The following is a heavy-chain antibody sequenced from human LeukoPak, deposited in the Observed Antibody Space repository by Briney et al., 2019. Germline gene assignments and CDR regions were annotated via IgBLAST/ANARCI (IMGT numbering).Heavy chain of an antibody. V-gene: IGHV3-30*02. CDR3: AKDPYYYGSGYFDY. CDR1: GFTFSSYG. D-gene: IGHD3-10*01. CDR2: IRYDGSNK. J-gene: IGHJ4*02. Sequence: GGSLRLSCAASGFTFSSYGMHWVRQAPGKGLEWVAFIRYDGSNKYYADSVKGRFTISRDNSKNTLYLQMNSLRAEDTAVYYCAKDPYYYGSGYFDYWGQGTLVTVSS.